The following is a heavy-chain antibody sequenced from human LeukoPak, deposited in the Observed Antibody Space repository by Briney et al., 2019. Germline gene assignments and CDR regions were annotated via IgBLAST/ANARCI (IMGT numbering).Heavy chain of an antibody. Sequence: PSETLSLTCTVSGGSISSPIYYWGWIRQPPGKGLEWIATVLHSGATFYSPSLEGRLTISIDTSTNQFSLKMTSMTAADTAVYYCARRIVGVIDAFDYWGQGALVTVSS. D-gene: IGHD1-26*01. J-gene: IGHJ4*02. CDR2: VLHSGAT. CDR3: ARRIVGVIDAFDY. V-gene: IGHV4-39*01. CDR1: GGSISSPIYY.